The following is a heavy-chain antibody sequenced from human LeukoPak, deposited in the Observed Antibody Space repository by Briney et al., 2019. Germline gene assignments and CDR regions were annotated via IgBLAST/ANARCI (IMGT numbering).Heavy chain of an antibody. D-gene: IGHD2-21*01. CDR2: ISHDGSNK. CDR1: GFTFSSYG. V-gene: IGHV3-30*03. Sequence: GGSLRLSCAASGFTFSSYGIHWVRQTPGEGLEWVAVISHDGSNKYYADSVKGRFTISRDSSKNTLYLQMNSLRAEDMAVYYCARVGVVVSDAFDIWGQGTMVTVSS. J-gene: IGHJ3*02. CDR3: ARVGVVVSDAFDI.